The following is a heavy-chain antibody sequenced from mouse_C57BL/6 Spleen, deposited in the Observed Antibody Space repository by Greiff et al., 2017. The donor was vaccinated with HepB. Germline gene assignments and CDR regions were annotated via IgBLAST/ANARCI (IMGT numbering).Heavy chain of an antibody. J-gene: IGHJ1*03. CDR3: ASGYCGSSYSLWYFDV. Sequence: QVQLQQPGAELVKPGASVKMSCKASGYTFTSYWITWVKQRPGQGLEWIGDIYPGSGSTNYNEKFKSKATLTVDTSSSTAYMQLSSLTSEDSAVYYCASGYCGSSYSLWYFDVWGTGTTVTVAS. V-gene: IGHV1-55*01. D-gene: IGHD1-1*01. CDR1: GYTFTSYW. CDR2: IYPGSGST.